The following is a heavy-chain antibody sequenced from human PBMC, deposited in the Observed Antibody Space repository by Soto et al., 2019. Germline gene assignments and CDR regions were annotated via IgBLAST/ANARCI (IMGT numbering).Heavy chain of an antibody. V-gene: IGHV4-59*01. Sequence: PSETLSLTCTVSRDSISTYYWNWIRQPPGKGLEWIGYIYYTGSTDYSPSLKSRVTISVDTSRNQFSLKLRSMTAADTAVYYCARGYSNSPGMDVWGQGTTVTVSS. J-gene: IGHJ6*02. CDR1: RDSISTYY. D-gene: IGHD6-6*01. CDR2: IYYTGST. CDR3: ARGYSNSPGMDV.